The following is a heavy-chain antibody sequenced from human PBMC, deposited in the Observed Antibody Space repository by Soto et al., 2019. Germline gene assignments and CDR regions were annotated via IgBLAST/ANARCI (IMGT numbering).Heavy chain of an antibody. D-gene: IGHD6-13*01. Sequence: GGSLILSCAASGFTFNNYAMSWIRQAPGKGLEWVSGISGSGGNTYYADSVEGRFTISRDNSKNALYLQINGLRAEDTAVYYCAKDRKGSITATGRAFDSWGQGTLVTVSS. CDR3: AKDRKGSITATGRAFDS. V-gene: IGHV3-23*01. CDR2: ISGSGGNT. J-gene: IGHJ4*02. CDR1: GFTFNNYA.